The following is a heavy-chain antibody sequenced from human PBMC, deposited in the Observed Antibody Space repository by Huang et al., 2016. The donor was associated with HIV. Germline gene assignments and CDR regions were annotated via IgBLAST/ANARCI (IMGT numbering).Heavy chain of an antibody. CDR3: AHSVGPFDC. V-gene: IGHV2-5*02. J-gene: IGHJ4*02. D-gene: IGHD2-15*01. CDR2: ISSDDDK. CDR1: GFSLTTPGVS. Sequence: QIALKESGPTLVKPTQTLTLTCTFPGFSLTTPGVSVGWIRQPPGKALEWRALISSDDDKRYSPSLKSRLTIAKDTARKQVVLTMTKMAPVDTATYYCAHSVGPFDCWGQGTLVTVSS.